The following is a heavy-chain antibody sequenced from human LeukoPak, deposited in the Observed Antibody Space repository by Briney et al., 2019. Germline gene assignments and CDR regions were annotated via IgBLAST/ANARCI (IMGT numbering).Heavy chain of an antibody. CDR1: GGSISSGSYY. CDR2: IYTSGST. Sequence: TSQTLSLTCTVSGGSISSGSYYWSWIRQPAGKGLEWIGRIYTSGSTNYNPSLKSRVTISVDTSKNQFSLKLSSVTAADTAVYYCARFYYGDFNFDYWGQGTLVTVSS. V-gene: IGHV4-61*02. D-gene: IGHD4-17*01. J-gene: IGHJ4*02. CDR3: ARFYYGDFNFDY.